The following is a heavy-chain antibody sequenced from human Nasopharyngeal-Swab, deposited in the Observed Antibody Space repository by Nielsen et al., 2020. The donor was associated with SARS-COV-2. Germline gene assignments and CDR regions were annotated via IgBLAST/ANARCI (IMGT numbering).Heavy chain of an antibody. CDR2: INPSGGST. D-gene: IGHD3-3*01. Sequence: WVRQPPGQGLEWMGIINPSGGSTSYAQKFQGRVTMTRDTSTSTVYMELSSLRSEDTAVYYCARDGGGIFGENYYYGMDVWGQGTTVTVSS. CDR3: ARDGGGIFGENYYYGMDV. V-gene: IGHV1-46*01. J-gene: IGHJ6*02.